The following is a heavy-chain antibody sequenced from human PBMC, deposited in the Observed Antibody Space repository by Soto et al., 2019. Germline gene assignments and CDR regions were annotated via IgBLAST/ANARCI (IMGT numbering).Heavy chain of an antibody. CDR2: IHAGNGNT. Sequence: QVQLMQSGAEVKRPGASMKISCKTSGYTFPNYPIHWVRQAPGQTLEWMGWIHAGNGNTKYSQTFQGRVTFTRDTSATTVYMELSSVRSEDTAVYYCARYNYFDYWGQGTLVTVSS. CDR1: GYTFPNYP. CDR3: ARYNYFDY. V-gene: IGHV1-3*01. J-gene: IGHJ4*02. D-gene: IGHD1-1*01.